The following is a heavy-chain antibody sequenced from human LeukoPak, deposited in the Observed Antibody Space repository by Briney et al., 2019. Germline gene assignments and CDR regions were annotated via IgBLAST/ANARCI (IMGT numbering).Heavy chain of an antibody. D-gene: IGHD6-19*01. V-gene: IGHV4-59*01. Sequence: SETLSLTCSVSGGSMSSYYWSWIRQPPGKGLEWVGYISYSGSTNYNPSLKSRVTISVDTSKNQFSLKLSSVTAADTAVYYCARLLSSGWYFDHWGQGTLVTVSS. CDR2: ISYSGST. J-gene: IGHJ5*02. CDR1: GGSMSSYY. CDR3: ARLLSSGWYFDH.